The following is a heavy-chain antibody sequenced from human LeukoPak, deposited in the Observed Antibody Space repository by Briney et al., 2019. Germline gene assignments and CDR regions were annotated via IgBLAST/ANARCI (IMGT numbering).Heavy chain of an antibody. CDR2: IGGSNGIT. D-gene: IGHD5-12*01. V-gene: IGHV3-23*01. CDR1: GFTFNNYV. CDR3: ARNENSGWGYFDY. J-gene: IGHJ4*02. Sequence: GGSLRLSCAASGFTFNNYVMSWVRQAPGKGLEWVSVIGGSNGITFYVGSVKGRFTISRDNSKDTLYLQMNSLRAEDTAVYYCARNENSGWGYFDYWGQGTLVTVSS.